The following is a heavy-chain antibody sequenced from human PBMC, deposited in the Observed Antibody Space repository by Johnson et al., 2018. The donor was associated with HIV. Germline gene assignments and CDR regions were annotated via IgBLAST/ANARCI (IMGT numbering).Heavy chain of an antibody. CDR1: GFTFSTYA. Sequence: VQLVESGGGVVQPGRSLRLSCAASGFTFSTYAMHWVRQAPGKGLEWVACISYDGRNKHYAGSVKGRFTISRYNSKNTLYLQMNSLRAEDTAVYYCAKNFWGGRYPPFAFDIWGQGTMVTVSS. V-gene: IGHV3-30-3*02. CDR3: AKNFWGGRYPPFAFDI. J-gene: IGHJ3*02. D-gene: IGHD1-26*01. CDR2: ISYDGRNK.